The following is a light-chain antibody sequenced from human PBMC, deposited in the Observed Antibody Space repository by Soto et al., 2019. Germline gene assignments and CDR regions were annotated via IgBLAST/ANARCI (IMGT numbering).Light chain of an antibody. CDR1: SSDVGSYNL. J-gene: IGLJ1*01. Sequence: QSVLTEPASVSGSPGQSITISFTGNSSDVGSYNLVSWYQHHPGKAPKLMIYEVSKRPSGVSNRFSGSKSGNTASLTISGLQAEDEADYYCCSYAGSSTLVFGTGTKVTVL. V-gene: IGLV2-23*02. CDR3: CSYAGSSTLV. CDR2: EVS.